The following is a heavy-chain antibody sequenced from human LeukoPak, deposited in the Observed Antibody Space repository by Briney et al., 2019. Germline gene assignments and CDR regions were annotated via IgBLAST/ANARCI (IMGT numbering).Heavy chain of an antibody. D-gene: IGHD6-13*01. CDR3: ARGKRTSSWYLAYFDL. J-gene: IGHJ2*01. V-gene: IGHV4-4*07. Sequence: SETLSLTCTVSGGSISSYYWNWIRQPAGKGLEWIGRIYTSGSTNYNPSLKSRVTISVDTSKNQFSLKLSFVTAADTAVYYCARGKRTSSWYLAYFDLWGRGTLVTVSS. CDR2: IYTSGST. CDR1: GGSISSYY.